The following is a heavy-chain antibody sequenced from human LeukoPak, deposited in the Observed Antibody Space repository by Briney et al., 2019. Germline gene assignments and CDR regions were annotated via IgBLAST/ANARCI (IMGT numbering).Heavy chain of an antibody. CDR2: TAWDDDK. J-gene: IGHJ5*02. V-gene: IGHV2-70*11. CDR3: ARSITMVRGSGGWFDP. D-gene: IGHD3-10*01. Sequence: SGPSLFTAHQPLTLTCTFSGFALGTLGMWVSWMRQPPGKALEWLSRTAWDDDKYYTTALTTRLTISKDTSKNQVVLTMTNMDLVDTATYYCARSITMVRGSGGWFDPWGQGTLVSVSS. CDR1: GFALGTLGMW.